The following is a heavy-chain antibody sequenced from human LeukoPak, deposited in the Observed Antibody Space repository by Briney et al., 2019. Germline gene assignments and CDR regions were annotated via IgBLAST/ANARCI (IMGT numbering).Heavy chain of an antibody. CDR2: ISTSSRYI. J-gene: IGHJ6*03. D-gene: IGHD2-21*02. V-gene: IGHV3-21*01. CDR3: FGLVPATPQHFQSYMDV. CDR1: GFIVSSNY. Sequence: SGGSLRLSCTVSGFIVSSNYMSWVRQAPGKGLEWVSSISTSSRYIYYADSVKGRFTISRDNAKTSLYLEMNSLRVEDTAIYYCFGLVPATPQHFQSYMDVWGKGTTVTVSS.